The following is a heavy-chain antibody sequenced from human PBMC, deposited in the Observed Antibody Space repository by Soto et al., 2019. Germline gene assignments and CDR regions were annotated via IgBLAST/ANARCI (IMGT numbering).Heavy chain of an antibody. V-gene: IGHV1-18*04. CDR3: ARGVIVGAYYYYYGMDV. Sequence: GASVKVSCKASGYTFTSYGISWVRQAPGQGLEWMGWISAYNGNTNYAQKLQGRVTMTTDTSTSTAYMELRSLRSDDTAVYYCARGVIVGAYYYYYGMDVWGRGTTVTVSS. CDR2: ISAYNGNT. D-gene: IGHD1-26*01. J-gene: IGHJ6*02. CDR1: GYTFTSYG.